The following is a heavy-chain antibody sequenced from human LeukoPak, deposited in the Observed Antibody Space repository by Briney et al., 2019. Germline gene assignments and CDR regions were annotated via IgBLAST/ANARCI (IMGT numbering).Heavy chain of an antibody. Sequence: PGGSLRLSCAASGFTVSSNYMSWVRQAPGKGLEWVSVIYSGGSTYYADSVKGRFTISRDNSKNTLYLQMNSLRAEDTAVYYCARDFAVITEGSGYWGQGTLVTVSS. J-gene: IGHJ4*02. CDR2: IYSGGST. CDR1: GFTVSSNY. V-gene: IGHV3-66*01. CDR3: ARDFAVITEGSGY. D-gene: IGHD3-22*01.